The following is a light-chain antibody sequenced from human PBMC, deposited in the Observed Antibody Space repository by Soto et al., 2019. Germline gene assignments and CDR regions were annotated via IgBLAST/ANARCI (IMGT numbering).Light chain of an antibody. CDR1: QTISTW. CDR3: QQYNSYSLT. Sequence: DIQMTQSPSTLSAPVGDRVTITCRASQTISTWVAWYQQKPGKAPNLLIYKASTLETGVPSRFTGSGSGTEFTLTINSPQPEDFATYYCQQYNSYSLTFGQGTKVEIK. V-gene: IGKV1-5*03. J-gene: IGKJ1*01. CDR2: KAS.